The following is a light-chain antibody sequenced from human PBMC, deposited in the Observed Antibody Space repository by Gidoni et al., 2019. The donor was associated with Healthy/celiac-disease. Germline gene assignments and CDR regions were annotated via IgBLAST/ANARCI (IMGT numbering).Light chain of an antibody. CDR3: QSYDSSLRGV. Sequence: QSVLTQPPSVSGAPGQRVTIPCTGGSSNIGAGYDVHWYQQLPGTAPKLLIYGNSNRPSGVPDRFSGSKSGTSASLAITGLQAEDEADYYCQSYDSSLRGVFGGGTKLTVL. CDR2: GNS. V-gene: IGLV1-40*01. CDR1: SSNIGAGYD. J-gene: IGLJ2*01.